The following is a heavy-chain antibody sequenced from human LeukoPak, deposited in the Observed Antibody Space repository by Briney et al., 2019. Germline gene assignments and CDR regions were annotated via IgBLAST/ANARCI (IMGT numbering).Heavy chain of an antibody. CDR1: GYTFTSYG. J-gene: IGHJ4*02. D-gene: IGHD3-22*01. CDR3: ARTEYYYDSSGYYLLDY. V-gene: IGHV1-18*01. CDR2: ISAYNGNT. Sequence: ASVKVSCKASGYTFTSYGISWVRQAPGQGLEWMGWISAYNGNTNYAQKLKGRVTMTTDTSTSTAYMELRSLGSDDTAVYYCARTEYYYDSSGYYLLDYWGQGTLVTVSS.